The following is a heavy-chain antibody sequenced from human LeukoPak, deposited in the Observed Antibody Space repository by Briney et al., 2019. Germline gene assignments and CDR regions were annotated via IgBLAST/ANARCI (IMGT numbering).Heavy chain of an antibody. D-gene: IGHD3-10*01. CDR2: IKQDGSEK. CDR3: ARDRFRDGSGGSLGP. V-gene: IGHV3-7*01. CDR1: GFTFSSYW. Sequence: GGSLRLSCAASGFTFSSYWMSWVRQAPGKGLEWVANIKQDGSEKYYVDSVKGRFTISRDNAKNTLYLQMNSLRAEDTAVYYCARDRFRDGSGGSLGPWGQGTLVTVSS. J-gene: IGHJ5*02.